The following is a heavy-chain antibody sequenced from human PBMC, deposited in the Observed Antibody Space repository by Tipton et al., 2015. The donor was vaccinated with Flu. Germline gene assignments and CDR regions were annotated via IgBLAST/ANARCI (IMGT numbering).Heavy chain of an antibody. CDR2: IRCDGSDK. CDR1: GFTSCIFA. V-gene: IGHV3-30*02. Sequence: GSLRLSCAVSGFTSCIFAVQWVRQAPGKGLEWVAFIRCDGSDKNYADSVKGRFTVSRDNSKDTLYLQMNSLRTDDTAVYYCAQDLDYWGQGTLVTVSS. J-gene: IGHJ4*02. CDR3: AQDLDY.